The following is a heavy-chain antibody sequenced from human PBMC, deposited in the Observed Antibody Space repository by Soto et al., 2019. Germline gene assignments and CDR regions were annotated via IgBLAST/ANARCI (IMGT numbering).Heavy chain of an antibody. D-gene: IGHD3-22*01. Sequence: ASVKVSCKASGYTFTSYGISWVRQAPGQGLEWMGWSSAYNGNTNYAQKLQGRVTKTTETSTSRAYMEVRSLRSDDTAAYYCAIFSGGYYYYYYYGMDVWGQGTTVTVPS. J-gene: IGHJ6*02. CDR2: SSAYNGNT. CDR1: GYTFTSYG. V-gene: IGHV1-18*01. CDR3: AIFSGGYYYYYYYGMDV.